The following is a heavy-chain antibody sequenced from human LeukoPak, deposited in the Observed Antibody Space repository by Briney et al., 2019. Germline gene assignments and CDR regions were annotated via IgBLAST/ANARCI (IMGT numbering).Heavy chain of an antibody. CDR2: ISGSGTTT. J-gene: IGHJ4*02. CDR1: GFTFGSYE. V-gene: IGHV3-48*03. D-gene: IGHD3-3*01. CDR3: ARIERTSYYDFWSGYYTCFYLDY. Sequence: GGSLRLSCAAPGFTFGSYEMNWVRQAPGKGLEWVSYISGSGTTTYYADSVKGRFTISRDNAKNSLYLQMNSLRAEDTAVYYCARIERTSYYDFWSGYYTCFYLDYWGQGTLVTVSS.